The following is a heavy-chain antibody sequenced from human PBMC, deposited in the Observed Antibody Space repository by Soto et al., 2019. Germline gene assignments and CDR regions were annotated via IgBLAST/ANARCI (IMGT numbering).Heavy chain of an antibody. V-gene: IGHV1-69*06. CDR2: ILPIFGTT. CDR1: GLIFSSYA. Sequence: QVQLVQSGAEVKKPGSSVKVSCKASGLIFSSYAISWVRQAPGQGLEWVGGILPIFGTTNYAQRFKGRVTITADTSTTTTFLDLSSLRPEATPVYSCVRGANYDISTGNGYYFPGMDVWGQGTTVTVSS. CDR3: VRGANYDISTGNGYYFPGMDV. D-gene: IGHD3-9*01. J-gene: IGHJ6*02.